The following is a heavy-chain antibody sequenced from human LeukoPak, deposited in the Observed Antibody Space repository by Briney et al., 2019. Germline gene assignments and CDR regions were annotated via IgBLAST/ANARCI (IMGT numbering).Heavy chain of an antibody. CDR3: ARDFWVGYYDYVWGSYSFDY. CDR1: GFTFSSYA. CDR2: ISYDGSNK. J-gene: IGHJ4*02. D-gene: IGHD3-16*01. Sequence: PGGSLRLSCAASGFTFSSYAMHWVRQAPGKGLEWVAVISYDGSNKYYADSVKGRFTISRDNSKNTLYLQMNSLRAEDTAVYYCARDFWVGYYDYVWGSYSFDYWGQGTLVTVSS. V-gene: IGHV3-30*04.